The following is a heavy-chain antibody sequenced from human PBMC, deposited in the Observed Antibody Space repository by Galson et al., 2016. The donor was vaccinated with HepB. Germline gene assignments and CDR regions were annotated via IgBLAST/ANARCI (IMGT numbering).Heavy chain of an antibody. CDR2: IGTAGDT. D-gene: IGHD3-3*01. CDR3: ARGVGQDSWSSNYGFDY. V-gene: IGHV3-13*01. Sequence: SLRLSCAASGFAFSSFDMHWVRQATGKGLEWVSAIGTAGDTYYPDAVKGRFTISKENAKKPLSLQMNSLRDEDRTVYYCARGVGQDSWSSNYGFDYWGQGILVTVSS. CDR1: GFAFSSFD. J-gene: IGHJ4*02.